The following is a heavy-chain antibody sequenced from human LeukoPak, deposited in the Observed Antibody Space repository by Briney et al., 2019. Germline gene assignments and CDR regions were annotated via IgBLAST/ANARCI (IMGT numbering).Heavy chain of an antibody. D-gene: IGHD3-3*01. V-gene: IGHV3-9*01. J-gene: IGHJ4*02. Sequence: GRSLRLSCAASGFTFDDYAMHWVRQAPGKGLEWVSGISWNSGSIGYADSVKGRFTISRDNSKNTLYLQMNSLRAEDTAVYYCAKVNDFWSGYYGTLDYWGQGTLVTVSS. CDR2: ISWNSGSI. CDR1: GFTFDDYA. CDR3: AKVNDFWSGYYGTLDY.